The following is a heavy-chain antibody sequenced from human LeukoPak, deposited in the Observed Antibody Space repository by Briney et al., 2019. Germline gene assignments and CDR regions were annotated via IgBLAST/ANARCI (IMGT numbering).Heavy chain of an antibody. J-gene: IGHJ4*02. D-gene: IGHD2-15*01. Sequence: GGSLRLSCAASGFTFSSYAMSWVRQAPGKGLEWVSAISGSGGSTFYADSVKGRFTISRDNSENTLYLQMNSLRAEDTAVYYCARSVAVAAKYDYWGQGALVTVSS. CDR1: GFTFSSYA. CDR3: ARSVAVAAKYDY. CDR2: ISGSGGST. V-gene: IGHV3-23*01.